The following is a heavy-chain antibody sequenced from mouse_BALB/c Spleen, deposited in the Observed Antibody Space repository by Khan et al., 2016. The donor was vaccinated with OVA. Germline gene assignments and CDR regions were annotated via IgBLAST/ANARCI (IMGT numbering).Heavy chain of an antibody. CDR3: VRDGDYYRNDGWFAY. Sequence: QVQLQQSGAELARPGASVKMSCKASGYTFTSYTIHWIKLRPGQGLEWIGYINPSNGYTNYNQKFKDKATLTADKSSTTAYMQLSSLTSADSAVYNCVRDGDYYRNDGWFAYWGQGTLVTVSA. CDR2: INPSNGYT. CDR1: GYTFTSYT. D-gene: IGHD2-14*01. V-gene: IGHV1-4*01. J-gene: IGHJ3*01.